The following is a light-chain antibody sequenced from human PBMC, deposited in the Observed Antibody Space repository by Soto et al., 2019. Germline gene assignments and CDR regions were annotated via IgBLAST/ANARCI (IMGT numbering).Light chain of an antibody. CDR3: CSYAGGWV. J-gene: IGLJ3*02. V-gene: IGLV2-11*01. CDR2: DVS. CDR1: STDYGGYKY. Sequence: QSALTQPRSVSLSPGQSVSISCAGTSTDYGGYKYVSWYQQHPGKAPKLMIFDVSERPSGVPDRFSGSKSGSTASLSIAGLQPEDEADYFCCSYAGGWVFGGGTQLTVL.